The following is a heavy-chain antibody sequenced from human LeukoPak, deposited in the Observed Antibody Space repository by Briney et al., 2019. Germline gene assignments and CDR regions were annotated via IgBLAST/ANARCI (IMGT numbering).Heavy chain of an antibody. J-gene: IGHJ4*02. Sequence: SVKVSCKASGGTFSSYAISWVRQAPGQGLEWMGGIVPIFGTANYAQKFQGRVTITADKSTSTAYMEQSSLRSEDTAVYYCASLGGDIVATIDYWGQGTLVTVSS. CDR3: ASLGGDIVATIDY. CDR2: IVPIFGTA. CDR1: GGTFSSYA. V-gene: IGHV1-69*06. D-gene: IGHD5-12*01.